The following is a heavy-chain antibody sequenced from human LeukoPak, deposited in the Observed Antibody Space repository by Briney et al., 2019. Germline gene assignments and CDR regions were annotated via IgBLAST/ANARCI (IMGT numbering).Heavy chain of an antibody. J-gene: IGHJ4*02. V-gene: IGHV3-23*01. Sequence: GGSLRLSCVASGFTFTNYAMSWVRLAPGTGLEWVPTISGSGDTTYYADSVRGRFTVSRDNSKNTLYLQMNSLRAENTAVYYCARTPQKHCSSTTCYPDYWGQGTLVTVSS. CDR2: ISGSGDTT. D-gene: IGHD2-2*01. CDR1: GFTFTNYA. CDR3: ARTPQKHCSSTTCYPDY.